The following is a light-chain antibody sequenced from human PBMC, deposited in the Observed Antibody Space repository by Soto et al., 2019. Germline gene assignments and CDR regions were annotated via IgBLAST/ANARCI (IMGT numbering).Light chain of an antibody. Sequence: DIVLTQSPATLSLSPRERATLSCRASKSVSKNLAWYQQKPGQAPRLLIYNASNRATGVPVRFSGSGSGTDFTLTSSSLEPEDFGVYYCQQRHNWPRTFGQGTRVEI. CDR1: KSVSKN. V-gene: IGKV3-11*01. CDR3: QQRHNWPRT. CDR2: NAS. J-gene: IGKJ1*01.